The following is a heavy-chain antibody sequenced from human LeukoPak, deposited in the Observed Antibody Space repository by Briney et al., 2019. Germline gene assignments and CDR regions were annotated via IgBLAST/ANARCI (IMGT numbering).Heavy chain of an antibody. CDR2: IKNKTNGGTT. V-gene: IGHV3-15*01. CDR1: GFIFSSAW. J-gene: IGHJ4*02. D-gene: IGHD2-2*01. CDR3: ARGFCSSTSCYQGPFDF. Sequence: KSGGSLRLSCAASGFIFSSAWMTWVRQAPGKGLEWVGHIKNKTNGGTTDYAAPVKGRFIISRDDSKNTLYLQMNSLRTEDTAVYYCARGFCSSTSCYQGPFDFWGQGTLVTVSS.